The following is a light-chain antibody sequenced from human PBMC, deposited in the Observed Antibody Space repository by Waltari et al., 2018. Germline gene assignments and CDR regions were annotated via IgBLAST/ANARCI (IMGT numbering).Light chain of an antibody. CDR2: GAT. Sequence: DIQMTQSPSSLSASVGEKVTIPCRASQRNSEYLNWYQQKPGKAPNLLLYGATSLQSGVPSRFSGSGSGTDFTLSITSLQPEDSATYYCQQSYTFGGGTKVEIK. V-gene: IGKV1-39*01. J-gene: IGKJ4*01. CDR3: QQSYT. CDR1: QRNSEY.